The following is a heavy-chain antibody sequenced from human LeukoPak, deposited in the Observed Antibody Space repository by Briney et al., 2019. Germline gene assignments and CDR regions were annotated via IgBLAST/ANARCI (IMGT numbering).Heavy chain of an antibody. Sequence: PGGSLRLSCAASGFTFDDYAMHWVRQAPGKGLEWVSGISWNSGSIGYADSVKGRFTISRDNAKNSLYLQMNSLRAEDTALYYCAKDLSSSWYPYYYGTDVWGQGTTVTVSS. V-gene: IGHV3-9*01. CDR3: AKDLSSSWYPYYYGTDV. D-gene: IGHD6-13*01. J-gene: IGHJ6*02. CDR1: GFTFDDYA. CDR2: ISWNSGSI.